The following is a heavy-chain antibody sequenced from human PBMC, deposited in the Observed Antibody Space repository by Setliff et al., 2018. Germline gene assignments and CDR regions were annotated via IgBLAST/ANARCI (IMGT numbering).Heavy chain of an antibody. J-gene: IGHJ3*02. V-gene: IGHV3-64D*09. CDR2: ISSTGIPI. CDR1: GFTFSRYA. D-gene: IGHD2-21*02. CDR3: VKDPSVYGADSGSI. Sequence: GESLKISCSASGFTFSRYAMHWVRQAPRKGLESVSAISSTGIPIYYADSVKARFTISRDDAQNTLYLQMSSLRTDDTAVYYCVKDPSVYGADSGSIWSQGTMVTVS.